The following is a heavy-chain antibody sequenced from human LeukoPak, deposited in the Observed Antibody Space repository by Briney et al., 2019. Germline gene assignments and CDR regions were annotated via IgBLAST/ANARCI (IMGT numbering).Heavy chain of an antibody. CDR3: ARDGPYSSSSLVDY. J-gene: IGHJ4*02. CDR2: NYHSGRT. D-gene: IGHD6-6*01. V-gene: IGHV4-38-2*02. Sequence: SETLSLTCSVSGYSISSGYYWGWIRQPPGKGLEGIGSNYHSGRTYYNPSLKSRVTISVDPSKNQFSLKLSSVTAADTAVSYCARDGPYSSSSLVDYWGQGTLVTVSS. CDR1: GYSISSGYY.